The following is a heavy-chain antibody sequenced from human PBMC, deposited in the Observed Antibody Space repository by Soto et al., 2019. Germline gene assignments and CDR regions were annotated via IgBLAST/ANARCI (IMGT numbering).Heavy chain of an antibody. CDR1: GFTFSSYA. CDR3: AREPIGDYGDYVGYFDY. J-gene: IGHJ4*02. CDR2: ISGSGGST. V-gene: IGHV3-23*01. D-gene: IGHD4-17*01. Sequence: PGGSLRLSCAASGFTFSSYAMSWVRQAPGKGLEWVSAISGSGGSTYYADSVKGRFTISRDNSKNTLYLQMNSLRAEDTAVYYCAREPIGDYGDYVGYFDYWGQGTLVTVSS.